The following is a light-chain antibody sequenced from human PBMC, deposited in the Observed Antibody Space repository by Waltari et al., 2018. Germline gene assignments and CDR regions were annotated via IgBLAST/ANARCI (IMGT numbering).Light chain of an antibody. Sequence: SALTQPPSVSGSPGQSVTISCTATSSYFGNYNRVFWYQQSPGTAPKLMIYDVTNRPSGVPHRFSGSKSGNTASLTISGLQAEDEADYYCSSPTTSITWVFGGGTKLTVL. J-gene: IGLJ3*02. V-gene: IGLV2-18*02. CDR3: SSPTTSITWV. CDR1: SSYFGNYNR. CDR2: DVT.